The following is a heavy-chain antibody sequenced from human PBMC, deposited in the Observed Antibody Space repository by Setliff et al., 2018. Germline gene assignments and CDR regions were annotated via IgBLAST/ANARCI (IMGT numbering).Heavy chain of an antibody. Sequence: GGSLRLSCAASGFTFSSYCIHWVRQAPGKGLEWVAVIWYDGSSKYYADSVKGRFTVSRDNAKNSVYLQMNSLRGDDTALYYCLKDVKPGGLDVWGQGTTVTVSS. CDR1: GFTFSSYC. V-gene: IGHV3-33*03. CDR2: IWYDGSSK. J-gene: IGHJ6*02. CDR3: LKDVKPGGLDV.